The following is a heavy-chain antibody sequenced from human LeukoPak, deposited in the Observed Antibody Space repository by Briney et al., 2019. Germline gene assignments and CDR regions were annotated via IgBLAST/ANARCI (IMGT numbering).Heavy chain of an antibody. Sequence: GGSLRLSCAASGFTVSNTYMSWVRQAPGKGLEWVSVIYSGAATSYADSVKGRFIISRDNSKNTLYLQMNSLRAEDTAVYYCAKLPHSSASHYWGQGTLVTVSS. J-gene: IGHJ4*02. CDR1: GFTVSNTY. CDR3: AKLPHSSASHY. D-gene: IGHD3-22*01. V-gene: IGHV3-53*01. CDR2: IYSGAAT.